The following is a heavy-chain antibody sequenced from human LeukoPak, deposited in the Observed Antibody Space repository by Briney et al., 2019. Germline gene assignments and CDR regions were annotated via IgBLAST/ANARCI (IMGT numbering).Heavy chain of an antibody. CDR1: GYSFTSYW. CDR3: ARGPWFGELLAAHDAFDI. D-gene: IGHD3-10*01. CDR2: IYPGDSDT. V-gene: IGHV5-51*01. Sequence: PGESLKISCKGSGYSFTSYWIGWVRQMPGKGLEWMGIIYPGDSDTRYSPSFQGQVTISADKSISTAYLQWSSLKASDTAMYYCARGPWFGELLAAHDAFDIWGQGTMVTVSS. J-gene: IGHJ3*02.